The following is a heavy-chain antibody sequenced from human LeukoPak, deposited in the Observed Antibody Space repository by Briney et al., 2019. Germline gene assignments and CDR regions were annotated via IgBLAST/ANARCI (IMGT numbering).Heavy chain of an antibody. CDR1: GGTFSSYA. V-gene: IGHV1-69*05. CDR3: AREVDSSSWYYFDY. J-gene: IGHJ4*02. CDR2: IIPIFGTA. D-gene: IGHD6-13*01. Sequence: GSSVKVSCKASGGTFSSYAISWVRQAPGQGLEWMGRIIPIFGTANNAQKFQGRVTITTDESTSTAYMELSSLRSEDTAVYYCAREVDSSSWYYFDYWGQGTLVTVSS.